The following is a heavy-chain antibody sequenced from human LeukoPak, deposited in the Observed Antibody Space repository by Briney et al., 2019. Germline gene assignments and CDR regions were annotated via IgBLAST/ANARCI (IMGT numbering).Heavy chain of an antibody. CDR1: GFTFSSYA. V-gene: IGHV3-23*01. Sequence: TGGSLRLSCAASGFTFSSYAMSWVRQAPGKGLEWVSGISGSGGSTYYADSVKGRFTISRDNSKNTLYLQMNSLRAEDTAVYYCAKDRVCSGGSCYFDYWGQGTLVTVSS. CDR2: ISGSGGST. D-gene: IGHD2-15*01. J-gene: IGHJ4*02. CDR3: AKDRVCSGGSCYFDY.